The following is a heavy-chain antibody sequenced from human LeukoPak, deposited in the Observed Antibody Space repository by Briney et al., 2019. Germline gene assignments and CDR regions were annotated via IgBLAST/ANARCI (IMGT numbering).Heavy chain of an antibody. D-gene: IGHD6-13*01. CDR1: GFTFSSYA. CDR2: ISGSGEST. CDR3: AKVQGIVAAYDAFDI. J-gene: IGHJ3*02. V-gene: IGHV3-23*01. Sequence: PGGSLRLSCAASGFTFSSYAMSWVRQAPGKGLEWVSAISGSGESTYYAGSVKGRFTISRDNSKNTLYLQMNSLRAEDTAVYYCAKVQGIVAAYDAFDIWGQGTMVTVSS.